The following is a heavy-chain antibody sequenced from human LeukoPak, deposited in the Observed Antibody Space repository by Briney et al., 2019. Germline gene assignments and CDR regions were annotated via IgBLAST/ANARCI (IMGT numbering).Heavy chain of an antibody. Sequence: GGSLRLSCAASGSTFSNYWMTWVRQAPGKGLEWVANIKQDGSEKYYVDSVKGRFTISRDNAKNSLYLQMNSLRAEDTAVYYCARERCTVTTPCYYYYGMDVWGQGTTVTVSS. CDR3: ARERCTVTTPCYYYYGMDV. V-gene: IGHV3-7*01. J-gene: IGHJ6*02. CDR2: IKQDGSEK. CDR1: GSTFSNYW. D-gene: IGHD4-17*01.